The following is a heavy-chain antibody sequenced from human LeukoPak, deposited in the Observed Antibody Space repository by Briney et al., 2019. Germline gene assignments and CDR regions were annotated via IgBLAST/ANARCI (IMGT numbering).Heavy chain of an antibody. D-gene: IGHD2-8*01. Sequence: GGSLRLSCAASGFTFNSYSMSWVRQAPGKGLEWVSYINHTSESTYYADSVRRRFSISRADANSSLYLQMNSLRDEDTAVYYCARYRGYCTSYYCYRWFHYWAQGTLVIVSS. V-gene: IGHV3-48*02. CDR1: GFTFNSYS. CDR3: ARYRGYCTSYYCYRWFHY. J-gene: IGHJ4*02. CDR2: INHTSEST.